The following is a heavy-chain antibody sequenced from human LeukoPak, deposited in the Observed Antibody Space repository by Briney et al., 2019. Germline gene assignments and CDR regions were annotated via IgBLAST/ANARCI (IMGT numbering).Heavy chain of an antibody. J-gene: IGHJ4*02. D-gene: IGHD1-1*01. CDR2: ISGFGTGT. Sequence: GGSPRLSCAASGFPFSSFAMSWVRQTRGRGLEWVATISGFGTGTYYPDSTRGRFTISRDNVSRTLYLQMNNLRAEDTAVYFCAKTPDLVIEAVGTTFDSWGQGALVTVSS. CDR3: AKTPDLVIEAVGTTFDS. CDR1: GFPFSSFA. V-gene: IGHV3-23*01.